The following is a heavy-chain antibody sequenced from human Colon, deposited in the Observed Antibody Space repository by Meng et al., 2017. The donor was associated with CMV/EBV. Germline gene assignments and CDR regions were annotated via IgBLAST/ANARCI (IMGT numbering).Heavy chain of an antibody. D-gene: IGHD5-18*01. J-gene: IGHJ4*02. CDR1: GYSVSSSDYF. V-gene: IGHV4-39*01. Sequence: ETLSLTCTVSGYSVSSSDYFWGWIRQPPGKGLEWIANMYYSGSTYYNSSLKSRVTLSVDTSKTEISLRLSSVTAADTAVYYCARPSRGYNYEHWGQGTLVTVSS. CDR2: MYYSGST. CDR3: ARPSRGYNYEH.